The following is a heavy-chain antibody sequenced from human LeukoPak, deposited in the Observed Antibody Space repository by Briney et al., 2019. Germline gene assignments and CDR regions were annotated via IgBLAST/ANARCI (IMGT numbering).Heavy chain of an antibody. Sequence: GGSLRLSCAASGFTFSNSAMSWVRQGPGKGLEWVSSIIHSGGSTYYADSVKGRFTISRDNSKNTLYLQMNSLRAEDTAVYYCAKVYFYGMDVWGQGTTVTVSS. CDR2: IIHSGGST. CDR3: AKVYFYGMDV. CDR1: GFTFSNSA. J-gene: IGHJ6*02. V-gene: IGHV3-23*01.